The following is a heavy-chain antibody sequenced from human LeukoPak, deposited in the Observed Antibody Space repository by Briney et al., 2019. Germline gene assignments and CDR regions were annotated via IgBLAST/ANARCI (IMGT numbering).Heavy chain of an antibody. Sequence: GGSLRLSCAASGFTSSSYWMHWVRQAPGKGRVWVSRINSDGSSTSYADSVKGRFTISTDNAKNTLYLQMNSLRAEDTAVYYCARELGYCSSTSCYQYAFDIWGQGTMVTVSS. D-gene: IGHD2-2*01. J-gene: IGHJ3*02. CDR2: INSDGSST. CDR1: GFTSSSYW. CDR3: ARELGYCSSTSCYQYAFDI. V-gene: IGHV3-74*01.